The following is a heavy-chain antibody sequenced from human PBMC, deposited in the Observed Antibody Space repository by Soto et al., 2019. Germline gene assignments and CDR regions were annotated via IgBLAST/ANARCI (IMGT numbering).Heavy chain of an antibody. D-gene: IGHD2-2*01. J-gene: IGHJ5*02. CDR3: AKDYRSMQNLLDP. CDR1: GFTFSNYG. V-gene: IGHV3-23*01. Sequence: GGSLRLSCAASGFTFSNYGMSWVRQAPGKGLKWVSATSGSGDNTYYADSVKGRFTISRDNSKNTLYLQMNSLRAEDAAVYYCAKDYRSMQNLLDPWGQGTLVPGYS. CDR2: TSGSGDNT.